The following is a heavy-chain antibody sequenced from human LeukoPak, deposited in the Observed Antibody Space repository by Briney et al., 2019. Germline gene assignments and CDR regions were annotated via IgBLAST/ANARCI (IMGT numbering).Heavy chain of an antibody. D-gene: IGHD3-22*01. J-gene: IGHJ4*02. CDR3: ARHSYDSGAYIDY. Sequence: PGGSLRLSCAASGFTFSSYGMHWVRQAPGKGLEWVAVIWYDGSNKYYADSVKGRFTISRDNSKNTLYLQMNSLRAEDTAVYYCARHSYDSGAYIDYWGQGTLVTVSS. CDR1: GFTFSSYG. V-gene: IGHV3-33*01. CDR2: IWYDGSNK.